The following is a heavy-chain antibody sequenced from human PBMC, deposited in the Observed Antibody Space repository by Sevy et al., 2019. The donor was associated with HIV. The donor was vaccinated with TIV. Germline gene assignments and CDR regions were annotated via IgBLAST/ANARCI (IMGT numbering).Heavy chain of an antibody. CDR3: ARATGPRFDYGDPYAFDI. D-gene: IGHD4-17*01. CDR1: GGSFSGYY. CDR2: INHSGST. J-gene: IGHJ3*02. V-gene: IGHV4-34*01. Sequence: SETLSLTCAVYGGSFSGYYWSWIRQPPGKGLEWIGEINHSGSTNYNPSLKSRVTISVDTSKNQFSLKLSSVTAADTAVYYCARATGPRFDYGDPYAFDIWGQWTMVTVSS.